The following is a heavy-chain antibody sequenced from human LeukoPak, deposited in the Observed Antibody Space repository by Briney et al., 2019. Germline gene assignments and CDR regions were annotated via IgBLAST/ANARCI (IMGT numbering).Heavy chain of an antibody. Sequence: PSETLSLTCTVSGVSISSYYWSWIRQPPGKGLEWLGYIYYSGSTNYNPSLKSRVTISVDTSKNQFSLELSSVAAADPAVYYCARALLDGAGSVDYWGQGTLVTVSS. CDR1: GVSISSYY. D-gene: IGHD6-19*01. V-gene: IGHV4-59*01. CDR2: IYYSGST. J-gene: IGHJ4*02. CDR3: ARALLDGAGSVDY.